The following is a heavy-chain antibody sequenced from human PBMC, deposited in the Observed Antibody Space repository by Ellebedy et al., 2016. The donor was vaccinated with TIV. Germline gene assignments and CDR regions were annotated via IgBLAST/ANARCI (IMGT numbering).Heavy chain of an antibody. CDR1: GYTFTHFY. J-gene: IGHJ6*02. CDR2: INPSGCFT. V-gene: IGHV1-46*01. D-gene: IGHD1-1*01. Sequence: AASVKVSCKASGYTFTHFYIHWVRQAPGVGLEWMGMINPSGCFTSYAQSFQGRVTMTAETSTSTVHMELSSLKSEDTAIYFCARWKVPDTYYYYGMDVWGQGTTVTVSS. CDR3: ARWKVPDTYYYYGMDV.